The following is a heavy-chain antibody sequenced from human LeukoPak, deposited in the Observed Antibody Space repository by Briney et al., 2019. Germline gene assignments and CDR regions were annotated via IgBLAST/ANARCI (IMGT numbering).Heavy chain of an antibody. J-gene: IGHJ4*02. V-gene: IGHV3-30-3*01. CDR2: ISYDGSNK. CDR1: GFTFGDYY. Sequence: GGSLRLSCAGSGFTFGDYYFHWIRQAPGKGLEWVAVISYDGSNKYYADSVKGRFTISRDNSKNTLYLQMNSLRAEDTAVYYCARDGCSSTSCYHPGADYWGQGTLVTVSS. CDR3: ARDGCSSTSCYHPGADY. D-gene: IGHD2-2*01.